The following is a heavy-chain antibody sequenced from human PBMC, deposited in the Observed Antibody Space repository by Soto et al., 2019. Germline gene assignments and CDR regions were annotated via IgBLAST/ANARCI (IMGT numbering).Heavy chain of an antibody. CDR1: GVSIRNYY. Sequence: SETLSLTCTVSGVSIRNYYWSWIRQPAGKGLEWIGRVYSSGSTNYNPSLMSRVTMSVDMSKNQVSLRLSSVTAADTAVYYCARDAYYDSNNWFDTWGQGTLVTVSS. J-gene: IGHJ5*02. V-gene: IGHV4-4*07. CDR2: VYSSGST. D-gene: IGHD3-22*01. CDR3: ARDAYYDSNNWFDT.